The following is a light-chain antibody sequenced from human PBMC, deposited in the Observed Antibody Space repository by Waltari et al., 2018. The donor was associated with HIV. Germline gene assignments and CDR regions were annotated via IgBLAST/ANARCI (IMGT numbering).Light chain of an antibody. V-gene: IGLV1-40*01. CDR2: RNV. Sequence: QSVLTQPPSVSGAPGKRVTISCTGSRTNIGAGYDVHWYQQLPGTAPKLLIFRNVNRPSGVPDRFSGSKSGTSASLAITGLQAEDEADFYCQSYDTSLGGWVFGGGTKLTVL. CDR3: QSYDTSLGGWV. CDR1: RTNIGAGYD. J-gene: IGLJ3*02.